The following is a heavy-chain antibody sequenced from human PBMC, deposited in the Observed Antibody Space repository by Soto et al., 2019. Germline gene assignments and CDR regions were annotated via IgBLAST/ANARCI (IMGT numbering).Heavy chain of an antibody. V-gene: IGHV4-39*01. CDR3: RRSSRYSTDV. D-gene: IGHD6-13*01. J-gene: IGHJ6*01. CDR1: GGSITSSSY. Sequence: QLQLQESGPGLVKPSETLSLSCTVSGGSITSSSYWGWIRQPPGKGLEWIGSIYSTGNTYYNPSLKGRVTISAETSKNQYSLNLSSVTAADTAVYYCRRSSRYSTDVWGQGTRFYVSS. CDR2: IYSTGNT.